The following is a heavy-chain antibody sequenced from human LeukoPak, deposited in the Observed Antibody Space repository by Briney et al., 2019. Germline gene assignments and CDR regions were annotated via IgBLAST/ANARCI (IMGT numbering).Heavy chain of an antibody. J-gene: IGHJ4*02. CDR2: ISSGGSAI. Sequence: PGGSLTLSCAASGFTLSSYEMNWVRQAPGKGLEWVSYISSGGSAIKYADSVKGRFTISRDNAKNSLYLQMNSLRAEDTAVYYCARERGKDFDYWGQGTLVTVAS. CDR3: ARERGKDFDY. CDR1: GFTLSSYE. V-gene: IGHV3-48*03.